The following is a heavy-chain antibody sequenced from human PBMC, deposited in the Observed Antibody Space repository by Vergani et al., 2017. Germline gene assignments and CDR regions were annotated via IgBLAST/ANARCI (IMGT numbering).Heavy chain of an antibody. Sequence: EVQLVQSGAEVKKPGESLKISCKGSGYSFTSYWIGWVRQMPGKGLEWMGIIYPGDSDTRYSPSFPGQVTISADKSISTAYLQWSLLKASDTAMYYCARRGRSGYQGAYYYYGMDVWGQGTTVTVSS. CDR2: IYPGDSDT. V-gene: IGHV5-51*01. D-gene: IGHD3-22*01. CDR1: GYSFTSYW. CDR3: ARRGRSGYQGAYYYYGMDV. J-gene: IGHJ6*02.